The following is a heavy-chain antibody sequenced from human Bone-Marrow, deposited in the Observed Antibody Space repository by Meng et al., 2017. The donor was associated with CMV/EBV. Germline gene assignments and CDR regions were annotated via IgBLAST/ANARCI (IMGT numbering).Heavy chain of an antibody. V-gene: IGHV3-7*01. CDR1: GFTFSSYW. J-gene: IGHJ6*02. CDR3: ARPRIAVAGTRYYYYYYGMDV. Sequence: GGSLRLSCAASGFTFSSYWMSWVRQAPGKGLEWVAYINQDGSEKYYVDSVKGRFTIFRDNSKNTLYLQMNSLRAEDTAVYYCARPRIAVAGTRYYYYYYGMDVWGQGTTVTVSS. CDR2: INQDGSEK. D-gene: IGHD6-19*01.